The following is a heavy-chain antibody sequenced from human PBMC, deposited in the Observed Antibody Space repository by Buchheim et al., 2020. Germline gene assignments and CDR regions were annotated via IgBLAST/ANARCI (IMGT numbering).Heavy chain of an antibody. CDR1: GFTFSSYG. Sequence: QVQLVESGGGVVQPGRSLRLSCAASGFTFSSYGMHWVRQAPGKGLEWVAVIWYDGSNKYYADSVKGRFTISRENSKNTRYLQMNSLRAEDTAVYYCARDPSIGRGGYYYYGMDVWGQGTT. CDR3: ARDPSIGRGGYYYYGMDV. D-gene: IGHD1-26*01. V-gene: IGHV3-33*01. J-gene: IGHJ6*02. CDR2: IWYDGSNK.